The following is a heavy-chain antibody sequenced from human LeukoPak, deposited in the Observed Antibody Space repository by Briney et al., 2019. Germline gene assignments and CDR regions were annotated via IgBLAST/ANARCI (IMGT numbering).Heavy chain of an antibody. CDR1: GGSFSGYY. CDR2: INHSGCT. V-gene: IGHV4-34*01. CDR3: ARRRVTMIVVVSNWFDP. J-gene: IGHJ5*02. D-gene: IGHD3-22*01. Sequence: SETLSLTCAVYGGSFSGYYWSWIRQPPGKGLEWIGEINHSGCTNYNPSLKSRVTISVDTSKNQFSLKLSSVTAADTAVYYCARRRVTMIVVVSNWFDPWGQGTLVTVSS.